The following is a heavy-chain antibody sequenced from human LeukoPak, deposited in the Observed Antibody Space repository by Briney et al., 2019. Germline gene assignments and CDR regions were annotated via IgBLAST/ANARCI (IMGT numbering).Heavy chain of an antibody. J-gene: IGHJ4*02. D-gene: IGHD5-12*01. Sequence: GGSLRLSCAASGLTFSKSCMTWVRQAPGKGLEWVANIKEDGSETYYVDSVKGGFTISRDNAKNSLYLQMNSLRVDDTAVYYCARERYSDYNYPYRFEYWGQGTLVTVSS. V-gene: IGHV3-7*04. CDR3: ARERYSDYNYPYRFEY. CDR2: IKEDGSET. CDR1: GLTFSKSC.